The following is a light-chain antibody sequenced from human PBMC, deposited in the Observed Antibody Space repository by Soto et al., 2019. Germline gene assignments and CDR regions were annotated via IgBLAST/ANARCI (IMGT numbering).Light chain of an antibody. Sequence: DIQLTQSPSSLSASVGDRVTIACRASQAISNYVAGYQQKPGKAPKLLIYAASTLQSGVPSRFSGSGSGTDFTLTISSLQPEDFSTYYCQRLSHAFGGGTKVEIK. CDR2: AAS. V-gene: IGKV1-9*01. J-gene: IGKJ4*01. CDR1: QAISNY. CDR3: QRLSHA.